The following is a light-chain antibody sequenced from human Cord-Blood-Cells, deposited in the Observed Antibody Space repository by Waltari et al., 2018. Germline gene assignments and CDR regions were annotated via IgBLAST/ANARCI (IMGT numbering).Light chain of an antibody. V-gene: IGKV1-39*01. J-gene: IGKJ4*01. CDR2: AAS. CDR3: QQSYSTPPVT. Sequence: DIQMTQSPSSLSASVGDRVTITCRASQSISRYLNWYQQKPGKAPKLLIYAASSLQSGVPSRFSGSRSATDFTLTISSLQPEDFATYYCQQSYSTPPVTFGGGTKVEIK. CDR1: QSISRY.